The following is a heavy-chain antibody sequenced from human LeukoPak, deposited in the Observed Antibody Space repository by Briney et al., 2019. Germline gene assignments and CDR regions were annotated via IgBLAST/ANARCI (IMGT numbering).Heavy chain of an antibody. Sequence: PGRSLRPPCATSGFTFISNGMHWVRKAQGKGLKGVAVIWYVGSNKNYADSVKGRFTISRDNSTNTLYLQMNSVRAEETGVYDWGLSEGSGWPCDYWGQGTLVTVSS. CDR2: IWYVGSNK. V-gene: IGHV3-33*01. CDR1: GFTFISNG. CDR3: GLSEGSGWPCDY. D-gene: IGHD6-19*01. J-gene: IGHJ4*02.